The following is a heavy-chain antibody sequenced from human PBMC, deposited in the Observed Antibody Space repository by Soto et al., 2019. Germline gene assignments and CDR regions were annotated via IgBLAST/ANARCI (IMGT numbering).Heavy chain of an antibody. Sequence: GGSLRLSCAASGFTFSSYGMHWVRQAPGRGLEWVAVISYDGSNKYYADSVKGRFTISRDNSKNTLYLQMNSLRAEDTAVYYCAKGRGSYRNNWFDPWGQGTLVTVYS. CDR2: ISYDGSNK. J-gene: IGHJ5*02. CDR3: AKGRGSYRNNWFDP. D-gene: IGHD3-16*02. V-gene: IGHV3-30*18. CDR1: GFTFSSYG.